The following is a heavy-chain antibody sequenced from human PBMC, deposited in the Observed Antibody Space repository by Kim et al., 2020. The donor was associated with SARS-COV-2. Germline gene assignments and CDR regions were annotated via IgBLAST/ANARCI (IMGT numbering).Heavy chain of an antibody. Sequence: GRSLRLSCSVFGFSFSHYAMYWVRQAPGKGLEYVSAISTDGSETFYTDSVKGRFTISRDNSKNTLYLQMTSLRPEDTALYYCVKTSSTWLRHFYYWGQGT. CDR1: GFSFSHYA. V-gene: IGHV3-64D*09. CDR2: ISTDGSET. CDR3: VKTSSTWLRHFYY. J-gene: IGHJ4*02. D-gene: IGHD6-13*01.